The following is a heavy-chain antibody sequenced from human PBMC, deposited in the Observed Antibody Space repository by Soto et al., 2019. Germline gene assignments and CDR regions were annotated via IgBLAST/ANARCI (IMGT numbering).Heavy chain of an antibody. V-gene: IGHV3-30*18. J-gene: IGHJ4*02. CDR1: GFTFSSYG. Sequence: GGSLRLSCAASGFTFSSYGMHWVRQAPGKGLEWVAVISYDGSNKYYADSVKGRFTISRDNSKNTLYLQMNSLRAEDTAVYYCAKGALEVSWAYYFDYWGQGTLVTVSS. CDR2: ISYDGSNK. CDR3: AKGALEVSWAYYFDY. D-gene: IGHD2-15*01.